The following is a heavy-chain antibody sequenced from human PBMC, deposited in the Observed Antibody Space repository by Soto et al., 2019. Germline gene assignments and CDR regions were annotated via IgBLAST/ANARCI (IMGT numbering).Heavy chain of an antibody. CDR1: GGSISSGDYY. CDR3: ARPMFERMGVISAFDI. CDR2: IYYSGST. Sequence: QVQLQESGPGLVKPSQTLSLTCTVSGGSISSGDYYWSWIRQPPGKGLEWIGYIYYSGSTYYNPSLKSRVTISVDTSKNQFSLKLSSVTAADTAVYYCARPMFERMGVISAFDIWGQGTMVTVSS. V-gene: IGHV4-30-4*01. D-gene: IGHD3-16*02. J-gene: IGHJ3*02.